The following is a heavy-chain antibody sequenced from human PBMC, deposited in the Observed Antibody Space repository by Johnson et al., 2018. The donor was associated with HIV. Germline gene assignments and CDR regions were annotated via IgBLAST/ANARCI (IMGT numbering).Heavy chain of an antibody. CDR2: IYSGGSP. J-gene: IGHJ3*02. CDR3: ARLTWDQNRGWDAFDI. D-gene: IGHD1-26*01. V-gene: IGHV3-66*02. Sequence: MQLVESGGDLVQPGGSLRLSCAASGITVSSNYMTWVRQAPGQGLEWVSVIYSGGSPYYADSMKGRFTISRDNSKNTLYLQMTSLRAEDTAVYYCARLTWDQNRGWDAFDIWGQGTMVTVSS. CDR1: GITVSSNY.